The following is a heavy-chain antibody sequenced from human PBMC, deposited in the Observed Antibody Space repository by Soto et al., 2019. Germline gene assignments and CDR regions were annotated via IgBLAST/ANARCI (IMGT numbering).Heavy chain of an antibody. D-gene: IGHD2-2*01. Sequence: QLQLQESGPGLVKPSETLSLTCTVSGGSISSSSYYWGWIRQPPGKGLEWIGSIYYSGSTYYNPPLKSRVTISVDTSKNQFSLKLSSVTAADTAVYYCARHEGYCSSTSCYAGWYFDLWGRGTLVTVSS. CDR3: ARHEGYCSSTSCYAGWYFDL. V-gene: IGHV4-39*01. CDR1: GGSISSSSYY. CDR2: IYYSGST. J-gene: IGHJ2*01.